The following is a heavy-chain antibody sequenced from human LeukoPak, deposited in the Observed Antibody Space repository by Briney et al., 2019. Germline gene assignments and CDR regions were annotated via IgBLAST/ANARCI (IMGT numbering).Heavy chain of an antibody. CDR2: IYYSGRT. J-gene: IGHJ4*02. V-gene: IGHV4-59*01. Sequence: SETLSLTCTVSGGSISSYYWSWIRQPPGKGLEWIGYIYYSGRTNYNPSLKSRVTISVDTSKNQFSLKLSSVTAADTAVYYCARETDSWFGESGGFDYWGQGTLVTVSS. CDR1: GGSISSYY. CDR3: ARETDSWFGESGGFDY. D-gene: IGHD3-10*01.